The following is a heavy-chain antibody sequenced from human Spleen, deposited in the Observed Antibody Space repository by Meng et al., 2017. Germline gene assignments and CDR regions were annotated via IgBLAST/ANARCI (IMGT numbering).Heavy chain of an antibody. Sequence: GESLKISCAASGFTFSSHAMNWVRQAPGKGLEWVSGISDTGDNTYYLDSVRGRFTISRDNSKNMLYLQMSSLRAEDTALYYCARYFKMEMSTSRLDCWGQGTLVTVSS. D-gene: IGHD5-24*01. CDR2: ISDTGDNT. V-gene: IGHV3-23*01. J-gene: IGHJ4*02. CDR1: GFTFSSHA. CDR3: ARYFKMEMSTSRLDC.